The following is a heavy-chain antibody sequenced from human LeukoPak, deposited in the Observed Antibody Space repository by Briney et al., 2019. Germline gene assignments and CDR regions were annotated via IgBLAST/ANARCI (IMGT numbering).Heavy chain of an antibody. J-gene: IGHJ3*02. V-gene: IGHV1-69*05. D-gene: IGHD4-23*01. CDR1: GGTFSSYA. Sequence: SVKVSCKASGGTFSSYAISWVRQAPGQGLEWMGRIIPIFGTANYAQKFQGRVTITTDESTSTAYMDLSSLRSEDTAVYYCAREPLSAMVVTPYDAFDIWGQGTMVTVSS. CDR2: IIPIFGTA. CDR3: AREPLSAMVVTPYDAFDI.